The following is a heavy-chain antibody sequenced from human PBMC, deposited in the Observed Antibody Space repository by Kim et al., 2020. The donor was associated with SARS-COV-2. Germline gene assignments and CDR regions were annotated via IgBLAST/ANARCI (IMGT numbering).Heavy chain of an antibody. V-gene: IGHV6-1*01. Sequence: SVKSRITINPDTSKNQFSLQLNSVTPEDTAVYYCARGTIFGVSWPYYFDYWGQGTLVTVSS. J-gene: IGHJ4*02. D-gene: IGHD3-3*01. CDR3: ARGTIFGVSWPYYFDY.